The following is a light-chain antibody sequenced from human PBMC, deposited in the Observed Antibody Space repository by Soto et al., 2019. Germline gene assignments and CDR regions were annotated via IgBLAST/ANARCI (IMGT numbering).Light chain of an antibody. J-gene: IGLJ1*01. CDR1: SSDVGSYNL. Sequence: QSVLTQPASVSGSPGQSITISCTGTSSDVGSYNLVSWYQQHPGKAPKLMICEVSKRPSGVSNRFSGSKSGNTASLTISGLQAEDEADYYSCSYAGSSPVFGTGTKVTVL. CDR3: CSYAGSSPV. V-gene: IGLV2-23*02. CDR2: EVS.